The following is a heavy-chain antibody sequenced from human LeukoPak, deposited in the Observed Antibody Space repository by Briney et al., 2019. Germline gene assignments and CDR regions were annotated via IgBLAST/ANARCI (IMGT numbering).Heavy chain of an antibody. CDR3: AKDEDIVVVPSFFDY. CDR1: GFTFSSYG. J-gene: IGHJ4*02. CDR2: IRYDGSNK. V-gene: IGHV3-30*02. D-gene: IGHD2-2*01. Sequence: GGSLRLSCAASGFTFSSYGMHWVRQAPGKGLEWVAFIRYDGSNKYYADSVKGRFTISRDNSKNTLYLQMNSLRAEDTAVYYCAKDEDIVVVPSFFDYWGQGTLVTVSS.